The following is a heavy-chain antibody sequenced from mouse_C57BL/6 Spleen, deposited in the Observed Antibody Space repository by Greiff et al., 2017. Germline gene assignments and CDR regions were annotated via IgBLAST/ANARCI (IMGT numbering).Heavy chain of an antibody. CDR3: ARAVNWDVDY. Sequence: QVQLKQSGPELVKPGASVKISCKASGYAFSSSWMNWVKQRPGKGLEWIGRIYPGDGDTNYNGKFKGKATLTADKSSSTAYMQLSSLTSEDSAVYFCARAVNWDVDYWGQGTTLTVSS. D-gene: IGHD4-1*01. CDR1: GYAFSSSW. V-gene: IGHV1-82*01. J-gene: IGHJ2*01. CDR2: IYPGDGDT.